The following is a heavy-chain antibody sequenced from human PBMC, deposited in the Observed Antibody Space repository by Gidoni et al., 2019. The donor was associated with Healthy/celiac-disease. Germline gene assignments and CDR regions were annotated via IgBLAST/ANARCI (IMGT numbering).Heavy chain of an antibody. J-gene: IGHJ4*02. V-gene: IGHV4-34*01. Sequence: QVQLQQWGAGLLKPSETLSLTCALYGGSFSGSYWSWIRQPPGKGLEWIGEINHSGSTNYNPSLKSRVTISVDTSKNQFSLKLSSVTAADTAVYYCARAPFRRWLQLRGYFDYWGQGTLVTVSS. CDR2: INHSGST. CDR3: ARAPFRRWLQLRGYFDY. CDR1: GGSFSGSY. D-gene: IGHD5-12*01.